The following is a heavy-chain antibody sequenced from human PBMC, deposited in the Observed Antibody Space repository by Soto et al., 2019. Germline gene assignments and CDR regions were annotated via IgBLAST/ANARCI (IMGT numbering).Heavy chain of an antibody. Sequence: SVKVSCKVSGGSLSTNPISWVRQAPGQGLEWMGGTGSGTGPGNHAQKFQGRLTVTADKSTSTVYMELTNLSSEDTAVYYCARRDSGGFYRFFDSWGQGTLVTVSS. CDR1: GGSLSTNP. J-gene: IGHJ4*02. CDR3: ARRDSGGFYRFFDS. D-gene: IGHD2-15*01. CDR2: TGSGTGPG. V-gene: IGHV1-69*06.